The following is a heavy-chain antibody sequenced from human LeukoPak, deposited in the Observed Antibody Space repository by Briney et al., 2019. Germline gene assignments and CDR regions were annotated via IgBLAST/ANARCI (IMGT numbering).Heavy chain of an antibody. V-gene: IGHV3-21*01. CDR1: GFTFSSYS. CDR2: ISSSSSYI. J-gene: IGHJ4*02. D-gene: IGHD5-24*01. CDR3: ARSRDGYNFVY. Sequence: GGSLRLSCAASGFTFSSYSMNWVRQAPGKGLEWVSSISSSSSYIYYADSVKGRFTISRDNAKNSLYLQMNSLRAEDTAVYYCARSRDGYNFVYWGQGTLVTVSS.